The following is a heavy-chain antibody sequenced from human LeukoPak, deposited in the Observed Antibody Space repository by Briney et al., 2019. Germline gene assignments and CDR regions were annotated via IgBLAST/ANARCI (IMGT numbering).Heavy chain of an antibody. CDR2: IYSGGST. CDR1: GFTVSSNY. V-gene: IGHV3-53*01. CDR3: ARASKASAPFDY. J-gene: IGHJ4*02. D-gene: IGHD3-10*01. Sequence: GGSLRLSCTASGFTVSSNYMSWVRQAPGKGLVWVSIIYSGGSTNYAESVEGRFTISRDNSNNTLFLQMNSLREEDTAVYYCARASKASAPFDYWGQGTLVTVSS.